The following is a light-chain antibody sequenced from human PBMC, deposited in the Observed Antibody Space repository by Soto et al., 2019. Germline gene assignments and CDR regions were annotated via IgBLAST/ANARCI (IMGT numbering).Light chain of an antibody. V-gene: IGKV1-27*01. CDR1: QGISNY. CDR3: QKYNSAPHT. Sequence: DXXXXQXXXXXXASVGDRVTITCRAXQGISNYLAWYQQKPGKVPKLLIYAASTLQSGVPSRFSGSGSGTDFTLTISSLQPEDVATYYCQKYNSAPHTFGQGTKLEIK. CDR2: AAS. J-gene: IGKJ2*01.